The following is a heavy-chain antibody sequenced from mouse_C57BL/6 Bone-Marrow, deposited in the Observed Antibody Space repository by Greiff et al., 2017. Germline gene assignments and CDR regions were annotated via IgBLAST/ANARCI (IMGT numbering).Heavy chain of an antibody. CDR2: INYDGSST. CDR3: ARGDSSGFAY. J-gene: IGHJ3*01. Sequence: EVKVVESEGGLVQPGSSMKLSCTASGFTFSDYYMAWVRPVPEKGLEWVANINYDGSSTYYLDSLKSRFIISRDNANNILYLQMSSLKSEDTATYYCARGDSSGFAYWGQGTLVTVSA. D-gene: IGHD3-2*02. V-gene: IGHV5-16*01. CDR1: GFTFSDYY.